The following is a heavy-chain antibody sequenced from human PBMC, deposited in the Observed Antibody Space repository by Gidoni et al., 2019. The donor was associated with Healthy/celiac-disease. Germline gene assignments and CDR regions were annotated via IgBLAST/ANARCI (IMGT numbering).Heavy chain of an antibody. CDR1: GFTFSSYA. CDR3: VKEEGEADYVWGSYHDY. D-gene: IGHD3-16*02. Sequence: EVQLVESGGGLVQPGGSLRLSCSASGFTFSSYAMHWVRQAPGKGLEYVSAISSNGGSTYYADSVKGRFTISRDNSKNTLYLQMSSLRAEDTAVYYCVKEEGEADYVWGSYHDYWGQGTLVTVSS. V-gene: IGHV3-64D*06. CDR2: ISSNGGST. J-gene: IGHJ4*02.